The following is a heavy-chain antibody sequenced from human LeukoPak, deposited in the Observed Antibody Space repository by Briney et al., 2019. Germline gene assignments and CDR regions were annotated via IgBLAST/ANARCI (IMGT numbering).Heavy chain of an antibody. J-gene: IGHJ4*02. Sequence: SETLSLTCTVSGYSISSGYYWGWIRQTPGKGLEWIGTIYRSGSTYYNPSLKSRVTLSLDTSKNQFSLKLSSVTAADTAVYYCARVRPLKLGSDYWGQGTLVTVSS. V-gene: IGHV4-38-2*02. D-gene: IGHD7-27*01. CDR3: ARVRPLKLGSDY. CDR2: IYRSGST. CDR1: GYSISSGYY.